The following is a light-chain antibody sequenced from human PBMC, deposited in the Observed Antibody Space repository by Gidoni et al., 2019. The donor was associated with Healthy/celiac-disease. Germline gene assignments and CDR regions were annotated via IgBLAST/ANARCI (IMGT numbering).Light chain of an antibody. CDR3: QQYDNRPPS. Sequence: DIQMTQSPSSLSASVGDRVTITCQASQDISNYLKWYQQKPGKAPKLLIYDASNLETGVPARFSGSGSGTDFTLTISSLQPEDIATYYCQQYDNRPPSFGRGTKVEIK. CDR1: QDISNY. CDR2: DAS. V-gene: IGKV1-33*01. J-gene: IGKJ4*01.